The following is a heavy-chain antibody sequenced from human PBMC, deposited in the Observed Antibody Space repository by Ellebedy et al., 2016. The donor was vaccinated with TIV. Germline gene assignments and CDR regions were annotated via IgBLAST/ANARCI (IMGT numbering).Heavy chain of an antibody. Sequence: ASVKVSCKASGYTFTSYFLYWVRQAPGQGLEWMGLINPTSGSSNYAQKFQGRVTVTRDTSTSTVYMELSSLRSEDTAVYYCARGDNYYYDSSGYYYSYWGQGTPVTVSS. CDR1: GYTFTSYF. J-gene: IGHJ4*02. V-gene: IGHV1-46*01. CDR2: INPTSGSS. D-gene: IGHD3-22*01. CDR3: ARGDNYYYDSSGYYYSY.